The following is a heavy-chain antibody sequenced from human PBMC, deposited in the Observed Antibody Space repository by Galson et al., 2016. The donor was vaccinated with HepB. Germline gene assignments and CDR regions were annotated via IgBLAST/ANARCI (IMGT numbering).Heavy chain of an antibody. CDR1: GSMFHNHA. V-gene: IGHV3-23*01. Sequence: SLRLSCAASGSMFHNHAMSWVRQAPGRGLEWVSVIGGGGGSIYYADSVKGRFTIHRDNSKNTLYLDMKSLRGEDTARYYCPKVTGGGWIGFEYWGQGTQVTVAS. CDR2: IGGGGGSI. CDR3: PKVTGGGWIGFEY. J-gene: IGHJ4*02. D-gene: IGHD6-19*01.